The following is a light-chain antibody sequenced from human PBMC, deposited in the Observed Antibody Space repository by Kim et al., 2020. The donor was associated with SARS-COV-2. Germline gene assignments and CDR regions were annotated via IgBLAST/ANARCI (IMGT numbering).Light chain of an antibody. CDR2: GAS. Sequence: PGERASPSCRASQSVSSSYLAWYQQKPGQAPRLLIYGASSRATGIPDRFSGSGSGTDFTLTISRLEPEDFAVYYCQQYGSSPPVTFGQGTRLEIK. CDR3: QQYGSSPPVT. CDR1: QSVSSSY. V-gene: IGKV3-20*01. J-gene: IGKJ5*01.